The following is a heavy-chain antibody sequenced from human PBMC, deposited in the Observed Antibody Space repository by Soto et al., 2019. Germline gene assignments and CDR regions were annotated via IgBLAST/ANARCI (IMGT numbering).Heavy chain of an antibody. D-gene: IGHD1-7*01. V-gene: IGHV1-69*13. CDR3: ARDDGWNYRYYDMEV. CDR1: GDTFSSYS. J-gene: IGHJ6*02. Sequence: SVKVSCKASGDTFSSYSITWVRQAPGQGLEWMGGIIPVLGSANYAQKFQGRATITADESTSTAYMELSSLRSQDTAVYFCARDDGWNYRYYDMEVWGQGTTVTVSS. CDR2: IIPVLGSA.